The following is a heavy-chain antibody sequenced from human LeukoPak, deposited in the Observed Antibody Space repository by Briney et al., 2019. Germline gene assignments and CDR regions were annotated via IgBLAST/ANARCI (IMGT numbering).Heavy chain of an antibody. CDR1: GYTFTSYD. D-gene: IGHD6-19*01. V-gene: IGHV1-8*01. J-gene: IGHJ6*03. Sequence: ASVKVSCKASGYTFTSYDINWVRQATGQGLEWMGWMNPNSGNTGYAQKFQGRVTMTRNTSISTAYMELGSLRSEDTAVYYCARGPYSSGWYRDYYYYYYMDVWGKGTTVTISS. CDR2: MNPNSGNT. CDR3: ARGPYSSGWYRDYYYYYYMDV.